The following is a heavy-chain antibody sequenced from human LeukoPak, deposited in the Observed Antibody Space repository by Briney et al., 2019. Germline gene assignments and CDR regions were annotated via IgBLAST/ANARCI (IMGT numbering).Heavy chain of an antibody. Sequence: GGSLRLSCAASGFTFSSYHINWVRQAPGKGLEWVSSISSNSEYIHYADSVKGRFTVSRDNPKKTLYLQMNSLRAEDTATYYCARCSSSCLAGQYYMDVWGKGTTVTVSS. V-gene: IGHV3-21*01. CDR2: ISSNSEYI. CDR3: ARCSSSCLAGQYYMDV. CDR1: GFTFSSYH. J-gene: IGHJ6*03. D-gene: IGHD2-2*01.